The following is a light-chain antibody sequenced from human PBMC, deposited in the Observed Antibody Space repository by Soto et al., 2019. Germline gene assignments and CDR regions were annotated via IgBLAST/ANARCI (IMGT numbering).Light chain of an antibody. Sequence: VSLSPGEGVTLSCRASESVSSNLAWYQQSPGQAPRLLIYGASTRATGIPARFSGSGSGTDFTLTISILEPEDFGVYSWVQPSNRPTFSQGTRLAI. J-gene: IGKJ5*01. CDR3: VQPSNRPT. CDR1: ESVSSN. CDR2: GAS. V-gene: IGKV3-11*01.